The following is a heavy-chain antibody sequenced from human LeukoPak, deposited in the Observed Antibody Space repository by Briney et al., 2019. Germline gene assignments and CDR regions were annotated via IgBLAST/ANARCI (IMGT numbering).Heavy chain of an antibody. V-gene: IGHV3-21*01. CDR1: GFTFTNAW. CDR3: AREVSEGFDF. D-gene: IGHD3-22*01. CDR2: FGTRSTSV. Sequence: GGSLRLSCAASGFTFTNAWMNWIRQAPGKGLEWVSSFGTRSTSVYHAGSVKGRFAISRDNAKNSLYLQMNSLRAEDTALYYCAREVSEGFDFWGQGTLVTVSS. J-gene: IGHJ4*02.